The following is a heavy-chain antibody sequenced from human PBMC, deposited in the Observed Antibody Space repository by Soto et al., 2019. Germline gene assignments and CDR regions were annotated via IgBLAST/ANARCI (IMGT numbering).Heavy chain of an antibody. CDR2: IYYSGST. D-gene: IGHD1-26*01. V-gene: IGHV4-59*01. CDR1: GGSISSYY. Sequence: SETLSLTCTVSGGSISSYYWSCIRQPPGKGLEWIGYIYYSGSTNYNPSLMSLVTISVDTSKNQFSLKLSSVTAADTAVYYCARAQGGDFDYWGQGTKVTVSS. CDR3: ARAQGGDFDY. J-gene: IGHJ4*02.